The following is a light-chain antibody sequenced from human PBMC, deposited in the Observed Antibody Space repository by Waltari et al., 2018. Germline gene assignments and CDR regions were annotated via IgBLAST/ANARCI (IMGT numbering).Light chain of an antibody. CDR1: SSNIGNNF. CDR3: GTWDSSLSGAV. J-gene: IGLJ7*01. Sequence: QSVLTQPPSVSAAPGQRVPIPCSGGSSNIGNNFVSWYRQFPGTAPKLLIYEDNERPSGVPGRFSCSKSGTSATLDITGLQAGDEADYYCGTWDSSLSGAVFGGGTHLTVL. CDR2: EDN. V-gene: IGLV1-51*02.